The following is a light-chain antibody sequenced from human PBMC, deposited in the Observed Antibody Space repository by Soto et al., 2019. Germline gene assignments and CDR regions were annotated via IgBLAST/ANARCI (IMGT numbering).Light chain of an antibody. CDR3: QTWDTGVV. V-gene: IGLV4-69*01. J-gene: IGLJ3*02. CDR2: LNSDGSH. CDR1: SGHSSYA. Sequence: QPVLTQSPSASASLGASVKLTCTLSSGHSSYAIAWHQQQPEKGPRYLMKLNSDGSHSKGDGIPDRFSGSSSGAERYLTISSLQSEDEADYYCQTWDTGVVFGGGTKVTVL.